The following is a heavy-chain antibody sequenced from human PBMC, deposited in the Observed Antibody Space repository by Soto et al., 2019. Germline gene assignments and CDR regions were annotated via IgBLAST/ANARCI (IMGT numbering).Heavy chain of an antibody. V-gene: IGHV4-30-2*01. CDR1: GGSISSGGYS. J-gene: IGHJ4*02. CDR2: IYHSGST. D-gene: IGHD4-17*01. CDR3: ASSYYFDYAIDY. Sequence: SQTMSLSCAVFGGSISSGGYSRSWIRKPPGKGQESIGYIYHSGSTYYNASLKSRLTISVDRTKNQCPLKLDSVTAADTAVYSCASSYYFDYAIDYWGQGTLVTVSS.